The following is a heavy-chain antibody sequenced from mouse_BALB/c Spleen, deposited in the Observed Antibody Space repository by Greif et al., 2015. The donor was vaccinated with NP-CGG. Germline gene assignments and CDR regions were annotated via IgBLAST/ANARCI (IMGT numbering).Heavy chain of an antibody. CDR2: INSNGGST. J-gene: IGHJ2*01. Sequence: VKLEESGGGLVQPGGSLKLSCAASGFTFSSYGMSWVRQTPDKRLELVATINSNGGSTYYPDSVKGRFTISRDNAKNTLYLQMSSLKSEDTAMYYCARDLGSRGFDYWGQGTTLTVAS. CDR3: ARDLGSRGFDY. CDR1: GFTFSSYG. D-gene: IGHD1-1*01. V-gene: IGHV5-6-3*01.